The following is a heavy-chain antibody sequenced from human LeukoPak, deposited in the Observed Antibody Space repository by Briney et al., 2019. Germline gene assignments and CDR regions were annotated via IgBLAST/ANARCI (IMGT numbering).Heavy chain of an antibody. V-gene: IGHV4-34*01. J-gene: IGHJ5*02. D-gene: IGHD1-7*01. CDR2: IDHSGGT. Sequence: SETLSLTCAVFGGSFSGHYWTWIRQPPGKGLEWIGEIDHSGGTNYNPSLKSRVTISVDTSKNQFSLKLSSLTAADTAVYYCARPTSWVNYFDPWGQGTLVTVSS. CDR1: GGSFSGHY. CDR3: ARPTSWVNYFDP.